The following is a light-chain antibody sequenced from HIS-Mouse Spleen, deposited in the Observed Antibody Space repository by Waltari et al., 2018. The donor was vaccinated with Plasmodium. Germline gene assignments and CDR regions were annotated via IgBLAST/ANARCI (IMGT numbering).Light chain of an antibody. CDR3: QQYNNWSFT. J-gene: IGKJ3*01. Sequence: EIVMTQSTATLSVSPGERATLSCRASQSVSSNLAWYQQKPGHAPRLLIYGASTRATGIPARFSGSGSGTEFTLPISSLQSEDFAVYYCQQYNNWSFTFGPGTKVDIK. CDR1: QSVSSN. CDR2: GAS. V-gene: IGKV3-15*01.